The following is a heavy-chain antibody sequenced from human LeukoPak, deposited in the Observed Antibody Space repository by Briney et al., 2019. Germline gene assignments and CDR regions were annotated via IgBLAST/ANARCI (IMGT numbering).Heavy chain of an antibody. CDR2: ISRSSSTI. CDR1: GFTFSSYS. CDR3: ARDLGIDYGSVDN. D-gene: IGHD3-10*01. Sequence: GSLRLSCAASGFTFSSYSMNWVRQAPGKGLEWVSYISRSSSTIYYADSVKGRFTISRDNAKNSLYLQMNSLRAEDTAVYYCARDLGIDYGSVDNWGQGTLVTVSS. J-gene: IGHJ4*02. V-gene: IGHV3-48*04.